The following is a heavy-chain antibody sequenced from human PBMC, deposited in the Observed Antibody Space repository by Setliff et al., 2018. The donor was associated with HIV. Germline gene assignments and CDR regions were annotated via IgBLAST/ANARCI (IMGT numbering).Heavy chain of an antibody. Sequence: NPSETLSLTCAVYGGSFSAYYWSWIRQTPGKGLEWMWEINHSGGTNYNPSLKSRVTMSVDTSKSQFSLKLSSVTAADTAVFYCARGGYSYGFGRHRAYFQYWGQGTQVTVSS. CDR2: INHSGGT. J-gene: IGHJ1*01. CDR3: ARGGYSYGFGRHRAYFQY. D-gene: IGHD5-18*01. V-gene: IGHV4-34*01. CDR1: GGSFSAYY.